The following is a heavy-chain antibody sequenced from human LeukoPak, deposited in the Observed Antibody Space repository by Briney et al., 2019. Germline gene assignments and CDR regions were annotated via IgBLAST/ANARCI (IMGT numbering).Heavy chain of an antibody. J-gene: IGHJ4*02. CDR3: TRDSGRFRLDY. V-gene: IGHV3-21*01. Sequence: GGSLRLSCAASGFTFSSYSMNWVRQAPGKGLDWVSSISSSSSSIYYADSVKGRFTVSRDNAKNSLYLQMNSLRVEDTAVYYCTRDSGRFRLDYWGQGILVTVSS. D-gene: IGHD6-19*01. CDR2: ISSSSSSI. CDR1: GFTFSSYS.